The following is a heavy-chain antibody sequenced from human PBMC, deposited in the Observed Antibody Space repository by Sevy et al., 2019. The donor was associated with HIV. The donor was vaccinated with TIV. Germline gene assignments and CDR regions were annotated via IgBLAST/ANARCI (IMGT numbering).Heavy chain of an antibody. D-gene: IGHD5-18*01. Sequence: GGSLRLSCAASGFSFDDYAMHWVRQAPGKGLEWVSGISWNSGNIGYVDSVKGRFTISRDDAKNTLYLQMNSLRAEDTALYYCAKAWGGGGYSHGYYFDYWGQGTLVTVSS. CDR2: ISWNSGNI. V-gene: IGHV3-9*01. CDR1: GFSFDDYA. CDR3: AKAWGGGGYSHGYYFDY. J-gene: IGHJ4*02.